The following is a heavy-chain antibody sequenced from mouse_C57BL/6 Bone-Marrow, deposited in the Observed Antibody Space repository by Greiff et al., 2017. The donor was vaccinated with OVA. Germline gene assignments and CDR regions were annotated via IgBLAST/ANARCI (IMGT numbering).Heavy chain of an antibody. CDR3: TRGYSNYYAMDY. V-gene: IGHV1-81*01. CDR2: IYPRSGNT. J-gene: IGHJ4*01. CDR1: GYTFTSYG. Sequence: QVQLQQSGAELARPGASVKLSCKASGYTFTSYGISWVKQRTGQGLEWIGEIYPRSGNTYYNEKVKGKATLTADKSSSTAYMELRSLTSEDSAVYYCTRGYSNYYAMDYWGQGTSVTVSS. D-gene: IGHD2-5*01.